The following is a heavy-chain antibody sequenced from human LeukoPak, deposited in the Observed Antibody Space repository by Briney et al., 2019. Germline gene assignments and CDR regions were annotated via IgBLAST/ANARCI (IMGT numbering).Heavy chain of an antibody. V-gene: IGHV4-39*01. J-gene: IGHJ5*02. Sequence: SETLSLTCTVTGGSISSSSYYWGWIRQPPGKGLEWIGSIYYSGSTYYNASLKSRVTISVDTSKNQFSLKLSSVTAADTAVYYCARHDYGDSDWFDPWGQGTLVTVSS. CDR1: GGSISSSSYY. CDR2: IYYSGST. CDR3: ARHDYGDSDWFDP. D-gene: IGHD4-17*01.